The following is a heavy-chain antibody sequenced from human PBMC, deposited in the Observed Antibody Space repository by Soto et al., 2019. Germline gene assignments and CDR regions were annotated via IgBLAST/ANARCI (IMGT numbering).Heavy chain of an antibody. CDR2: IYYSGST. Sequence: QLQLQESGPGLVKPSETLSLTCTVSGGSISSSSYYWGWIRQPPGKGLEWIGSIYYSGSTYYNPSLKSRVTISVDTSKNQFSLKLSSVTAADTAVYYCARQAYDFWSGYYPYYYYYYIDVWCKGTTVTVSS. V-gene: IGHV4-39*01. J-gene: IGHJ6*03. CDR1: GGSISSSSYY. CDR3: ARQAYDFWSGYYPYYYYYYIDV. D-gene: IGHD3-3*01.